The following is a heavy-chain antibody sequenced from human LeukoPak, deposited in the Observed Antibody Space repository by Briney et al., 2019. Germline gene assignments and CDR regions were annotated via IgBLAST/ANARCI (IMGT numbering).Heavy chain of an antibody. D-gene: IGHD3-22*01. CDR1: GGSFSDYS. CDR2: INHSGST. CDR3: ARANYDSSGYYDLSWYFDL. J-gene: IGHJ2*01. V-gene: IGHV4-34*01. Sequence: ASETLSLTCAVYGGSFSDYSWSWIRQPPGKGLEWIGQINHSGSTNYNPSLKSRVTISVDSAKNQFSLKLSSVTAADTAVYYCARANYDSSGYYDLSWYFDLWGCGTLVTVSS.